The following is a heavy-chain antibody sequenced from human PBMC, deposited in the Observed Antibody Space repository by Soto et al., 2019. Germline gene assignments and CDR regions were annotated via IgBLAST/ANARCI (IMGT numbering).Heavy chain of an antibody. J-gene: IGHJ4*02. Sequence: ASVKVSCKASGYTFTSYGISWVRQAPGQGLEWMGWISAYNGNTNYAQKLQGRVTMTTDTSTSTAYMELRSLRSDDTAVYYCARLWVGFLEWLSPDYWGQGTLVTVSS. CDR3: ARLWVGFLEWLSPDY. D-gene: IGHD3-3*02. CDR1: GYTFTSYG. V-gene: IGHV1-18*01. CDR2: ISAYNGNT.